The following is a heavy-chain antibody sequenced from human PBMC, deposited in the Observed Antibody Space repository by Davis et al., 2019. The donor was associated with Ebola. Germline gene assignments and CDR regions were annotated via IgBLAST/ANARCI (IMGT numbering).Heavy chain of an antibody. CDR3: ARLFRPASSIPNWFDS. CDR2: IYPRDSDT. CDR1: GYSFTSYW. D-gene: IGHD6-13*01. Sequence: GESLKISCQGSGYSFTSYWIGWVRQMPGKGLEWMGIIYPRDSDTRYSPSFQGQVTISADKSISTAYLQWSSLKASDTAMYYCARLFRPASSIPNWFDSWGQGTRVTVSS. V-gene: IGHV5-51*01. J-gene: IGHJ5*01.